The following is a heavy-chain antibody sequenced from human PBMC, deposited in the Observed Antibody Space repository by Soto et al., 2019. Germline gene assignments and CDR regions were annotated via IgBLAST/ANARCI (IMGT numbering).Heavy chain of an antibody. CDR3: ARWWSGSRQGFDP. J-gene: IGHJ5*02. CDR2: IYYSGST. CDR1: GGFISSRGYY. D-gene: IGHD3-3*01. Sequence: QVQLQESGPGLLKPSQTLSLTCTVSGGFISSRGYYWYRIRQHPGKGLEWIGYIYYSGSTYYNPSLKSRVTISVDTSKNQFSLKLSSVTAADTAVYYCARWWSGSRQGFDPWGQGTLVTVSS. V-gene: IGHV4-31*03.